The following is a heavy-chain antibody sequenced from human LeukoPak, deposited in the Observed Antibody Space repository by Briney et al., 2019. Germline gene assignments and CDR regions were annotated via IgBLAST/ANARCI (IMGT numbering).Heavy chain of an antibody. CDR3: ARDRIAARPKIDAFDI. J-gene: IGHJ3*02. CDR1: GYTFTSYY. V-gene: IGHV1-46*01. D-gene: IGHD6-6*01. Sequence: ASVKVSCKASGYTFTSYYIHWVRQAPGQGLEWMGIINPSGGSTSYAQKFQGRVTMTRDTSTSTVYMELSSLRSEDTAVYYCARDRIAARPKIDAFDIWGQGKMVTVSS. CDR2: INPSGGST.